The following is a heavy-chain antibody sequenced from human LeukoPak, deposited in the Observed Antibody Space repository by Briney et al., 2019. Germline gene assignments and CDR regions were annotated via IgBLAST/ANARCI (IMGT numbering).Heavy chain of an antibody. D-gene: IGHD6-6*01. V-gene: IGHV3-48*04. Sequence: GGSLRLSCAASGFTFSSYSMNWVRQAPGKGLEWVSYISSSSSTIYYADSVKGRFTISRDNAKNSLYLQMNSLRAEDTAVYYCARDPPPGRLAARPLDYWGQGTLVTVSS. CDR3: ARDPPPGRLAARPLDY. CDR2: ISSSSSTI. J-gene: IGHJ4*02. CDR1: GFTFSSYS.